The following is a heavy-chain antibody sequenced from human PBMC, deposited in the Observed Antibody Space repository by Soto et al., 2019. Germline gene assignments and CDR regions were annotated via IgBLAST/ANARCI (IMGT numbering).Heavy chain of an antibody. D-gene: IGHD2-2*01. V-gene: IGHV3-53*04. CDR3: ARDRGVYCSSTSCSGNWFDP. CDR2: IYSGGST. CDR1: GFTVSSNY. J-gene: IGHJ5*02. Sequence: HPGGSLRLSCAASGFTVSSNYMSWVRQAPGKGLDWVSVIYSGGSTYYADSVKGRFTISRHNSKNTLYLQMNSLRAEDTAVYYCARDRGVYCSSTSCSGNWFDPWGQGTLVTVSS.